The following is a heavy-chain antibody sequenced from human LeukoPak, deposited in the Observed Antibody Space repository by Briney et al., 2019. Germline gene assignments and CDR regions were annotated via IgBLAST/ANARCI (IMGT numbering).Heavy chain of an antibody. CDR3: ARVGVGINNWYYFDY. J-gene: IGHJ4*02. CDR2: ITSNGGNT. CDR1: GFTFSSYA. Sequence: PGGSLRLSCAASGFTFSSYAMHWLRQTPGKGLEYVSAITSNGGNTYHADSVKGRFTISRDNSKNTLYLQMGSLRAEDTAVYYCARVGVGINNWYYFDYWGQGAPVTVSS. V-gene: IGHV3-64*02. D-gene: IGHD1-1*01.